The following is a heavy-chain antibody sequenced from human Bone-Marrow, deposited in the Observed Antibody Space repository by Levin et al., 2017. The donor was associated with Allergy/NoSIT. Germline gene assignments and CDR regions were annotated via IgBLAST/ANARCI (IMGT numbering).Heavy chain of an antibody. CDR3: VKDRTSVDNWNYGGPFES. V-gene: IGHV3-9*01. D-gene: IGHD1-7*01. CDR2: IMWDSSRM. Sequence: SLKISCEASGFTFNDFAMHWVRQVPGKGLEWVSGIMWDSSRMDYADSVKGRFIISRDNAKKSLNLEMNGLRVDDTALYHCVKDRTSVDNWNYGGPFESWGQGTLVTVSS. J-gene: IGHJ4*02. CDR1: GFTFNDFA.